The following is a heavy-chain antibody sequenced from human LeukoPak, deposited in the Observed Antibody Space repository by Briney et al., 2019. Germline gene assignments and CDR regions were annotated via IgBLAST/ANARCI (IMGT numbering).Heavy chain of an antibody. CDR3: VRSDDFWSGEAWFDP. D-gene: IGHD3-3*01. CDR1: GGTINVNNYY. V-gene: IGHV4-39*02. J-gene: IGHJ5*02. CDR2: IYFNGFT. Sequence: SGTLSLTCTVSGGTINVNNYYWGWIRQPPGKGLEWIGSIYFNGFTFYNPSLKSRVTISIDTSSNSFSLKMRSMTATDAAVYYCVRSDDFWSGEAWFDPWGRGTPVTVSS.